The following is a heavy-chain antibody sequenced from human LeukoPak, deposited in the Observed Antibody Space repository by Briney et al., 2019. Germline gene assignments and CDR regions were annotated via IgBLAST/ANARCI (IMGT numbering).Heavy chain of an antibody. CDR3: ARGGRWLQLKD. CDR1: GFTFDDYG. D-gene: IGHD5-24*01. V-gene: IGHV3-20*01. J-gene: IGHJ4*02. Sequence: GGSLRLSCAASGFTFDDYGMSWVRQAPGKGLEWVSGINWNGGSTGYADSVKGRFTISRDNAKNSLYLQMNSPRAEDTALYHCARGGRWLQLKDWGQGTLVTVSS. CDR2: INWNGGST.